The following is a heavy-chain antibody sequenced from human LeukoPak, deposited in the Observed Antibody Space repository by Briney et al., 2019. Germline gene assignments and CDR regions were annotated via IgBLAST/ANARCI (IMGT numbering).Heavy chain of an antibody. CDR3: ATALTLRGEYYFDY. D-gene: IGHD4-17*01. CDR1: GYTFTSYG. V-gene: IGHV1-18*01. Sequence: GASVKVSCKASGYTFTSYGISWVRQAPGQGLEWMGWISAYNGNTNYAQKLQGRVTMTTDTSTSTAYMELSRLRSDDTAVYYCATALTLRGEYYFDYWGQGTLVTVSS. CDR2: ISAYNGNT. J-gene: IGHJ4*02.